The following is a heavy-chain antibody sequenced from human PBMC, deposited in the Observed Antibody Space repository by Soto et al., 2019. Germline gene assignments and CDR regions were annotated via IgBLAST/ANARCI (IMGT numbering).Heavy chain of an antibody. CDR3: ARENHYGSGSSYGMDV. CDR2: ISYDGSNK. Sequence: QVQLVESGGGVVQPGRSLRLSCAASGFTFSSYAMHWVRQAPGKGLEWVAVISYDGSNKYYADSVKGRFTISRDNSKNTLYLQMNSLRAEATAVYYCARENHYGSGSSYGMDVWGQGTTVTVSS. D-gene: IGHD3-10*01. V-gene: IGHV3-30-3*01. CDR1: GFTFSSYA. J-gene: IGHJ6*02.